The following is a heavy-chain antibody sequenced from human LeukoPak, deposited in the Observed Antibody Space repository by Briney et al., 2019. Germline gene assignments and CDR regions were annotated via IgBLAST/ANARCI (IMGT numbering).Heavy chain of an antibody. J-gene: IGHJ1*01. CDR1: GFFFSNYG. CDR3: AKDLMRDRWFGES. CDR2: IGGSGDRT. Sequence: GGTLRLSCEASGFFFSNYGMNWVRLTPGKGLEWVSGIGGSGDRTYYADSVKGRFTISRDNSKNTMYLQMNSLRAEDTAVYYCAKDLMRDRWFGESWGQGTLVTVSS. D-gene: IGHD3-10*01. V-gene: IGHV3-23*01.